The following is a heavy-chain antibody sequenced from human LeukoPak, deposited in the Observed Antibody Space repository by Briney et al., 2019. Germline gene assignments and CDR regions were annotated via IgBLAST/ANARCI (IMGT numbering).Heavy chain of an antibody. Sequence: GGSLRLSCAASGFTFSSYSMNWVRQAPGEGLEWVSSISSSSSYIYYADSVKGRFTISRDNAKNSLYLQMNSLRAEDTAVYYCARGGNSVVFDYWGQGTLVTVSS. J-gene: IGHJ4*02. CDR1: GFTFSSYS. CDR3: ARGGNSVVFDY. V-gene: IGHV3-21*01. CDR2: ISSSSSYI. D-gene: IGHD4-23*01.